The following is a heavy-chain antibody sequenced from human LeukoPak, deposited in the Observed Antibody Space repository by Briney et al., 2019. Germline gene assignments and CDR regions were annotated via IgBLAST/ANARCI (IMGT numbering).Heavy chain of an antibody. D-gene: IGHD3-16*01. V-gene: IGHV4-59*01. CDR1: GGSISDYY. J-gene: IGHJ4*02. CDR3: ARVLGGLPVI. Sequence: SETLSLTCTVSGGSISDYYWSWIRQPPGKGLEWIGYMFYSGSTNYNPSLKSRVSISVDTSKNQFSLNLSSETAADTAVYYCARVLGGLPVIWGQGSLVTVSS. CDR2: MFYSGST.